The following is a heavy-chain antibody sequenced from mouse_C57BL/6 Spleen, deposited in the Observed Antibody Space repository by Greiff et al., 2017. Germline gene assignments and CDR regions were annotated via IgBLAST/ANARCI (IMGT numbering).Heavy chain of an antibody. CDR1: GFTFSDFY. CDR3: TRALGAMDD. D-gene: IGHD3-3*01. J-gene: IGHJ4*01. CDR2: SRNKANDYTT. V-gene: IGHV7-1*01. Sequence: EVKVVESGGGLVQSGRSLRLSCATSGFTFSDFYMAWVRQAPGKGLEWIAASRNKANDYTTESSASVKGRFIVSRDTSQSSRYLQMNALRAEDTAIYYCTRALGAMDDWGQGTSVTVAS.